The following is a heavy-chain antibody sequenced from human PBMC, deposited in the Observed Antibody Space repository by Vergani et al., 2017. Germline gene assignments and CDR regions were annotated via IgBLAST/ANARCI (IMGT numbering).Heavy chain of an antibody. D-gene: IGHD2-2*01. Sequence: VQLVESGGGLVKPGGSLRLSCAASGFTFSNYWMSWVRQAPGKGLEWVANIKQDGSEKYYVDSVKGRFTISRDNAKKSLYLQMNSLRAEDTAVYYCAREGYCSSRSCYAIGYWGQGTLVTVSS. CDR2: IKQDGSEK. V-gene: IGHV3-7*01. CDR1: GFTFSNYW. J-gene: IGHJ4*02. CDR3: AREGYCSSRSCYAIGY.